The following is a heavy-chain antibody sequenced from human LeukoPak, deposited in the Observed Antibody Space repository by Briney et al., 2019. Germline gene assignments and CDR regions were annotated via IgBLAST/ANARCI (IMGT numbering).Heavy chain of an antibody. CDR2: IYYSGST. CDR3: ASESVVTPTYFDY. CDR1: GGSISSGDYY. D-gene: IGHD3-22*01. J-gene: IGHJ4*02. V-gene: IGHV4-30-4*01. Sequence: PSETLSLTCTVSGGSISSGDYYWSWIRQPPGKGLEWIGYIYYSGSTNYNPSLKSRVTISVDTSKNQFSLKLSSVTAADTAVYYCASESVVTPTYFDYWGQGTLVTVSS.